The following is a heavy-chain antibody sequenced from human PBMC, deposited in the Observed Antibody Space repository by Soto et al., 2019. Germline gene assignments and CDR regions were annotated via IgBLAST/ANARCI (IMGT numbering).Heavy chain of an antibody. CDR3: ARVSYGSGSYYNAWSSYYYYGMDV. CDR2: IYYSGST. D-gene: IGHD3-10*01. J-gene: IGHJ6*02. CDR1: GGSISSGDYY. Sequence: QVQLQESGPGLVKPSQTLSLTCTVSGGSISSGDYYWSWIRQPPGKGLEWIGYIYYSGSTNYNPSLKSRVTISVDTSKNQFSLKLSSVTAADTAVYYCARVSYGSGSYYNAWSSYYYYGMDVWGQGTTVTVSS. V-gene: IGHV4-30-4*01.